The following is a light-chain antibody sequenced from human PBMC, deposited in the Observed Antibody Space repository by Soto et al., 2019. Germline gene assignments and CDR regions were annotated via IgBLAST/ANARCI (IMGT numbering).Light chain of an antibody. CDR1: QSISTW. V-gene: IGKV1-5*03. CDR2: KAS. J-gene: IGKJ4*01. Sequence: DIQMTQSPSTLSASVGDRVTITCRASQSISTWLAWYQQKTGKAPKLLIYKASSLEGGVPSRFSGSGSATEFNITVSSLRPDDFATYYCQQDNTYPLTFGGGTTVQIK. CDR3: QQDNTYPLT.